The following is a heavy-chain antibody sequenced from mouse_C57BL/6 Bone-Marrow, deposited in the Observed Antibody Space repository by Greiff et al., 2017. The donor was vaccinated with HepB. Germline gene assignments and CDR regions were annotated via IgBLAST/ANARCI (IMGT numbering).Heavy chain of an antibody. CDR2: INPSSGYT. Sequence: VQLVESGAELARPGASVKMSCKASGYTFTSYTMHWVKQRPGQGLEWIGYINPSSGYTKYNQKFKDKATLTADKSSSTAYMQLSSLTSEDSAVYYCARARGAMDYWGQGTSVTVSS. CDR1: GYTFTSYT. CDR3: ARARGAMDY. J-gene: IGHJ4*01. V-gene: IGHV1-4*01.